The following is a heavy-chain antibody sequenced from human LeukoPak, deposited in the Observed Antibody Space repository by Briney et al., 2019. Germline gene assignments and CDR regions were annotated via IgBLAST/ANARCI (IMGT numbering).Heavy chain of an antibody. CDR3: ARGLGTYYYDSSGWYYFDY. D-gene: IGHD3-22*01. Sequence: SETLSLTCTVSGGSISSGGYYWSWIRQHPGKGLEWIGYIYYSGSTYYNPSLKSRVTISVDTSKNQFSLKLSSVTAADTAVYYCARGLGTYYYDSSGWYYFDYWGQGTLVTVSS. V-gene: IGHV4-31*03. J-gene: IGHJ4*02. CDR1: GGSISSGGYY. CDR2: IYYSGST.